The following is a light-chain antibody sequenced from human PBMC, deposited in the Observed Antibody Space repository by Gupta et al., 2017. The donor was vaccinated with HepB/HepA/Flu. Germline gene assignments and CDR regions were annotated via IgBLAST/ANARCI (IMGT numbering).Light chain of an antibody. J-gene: IGKJ1*01. Sequence: DIQMTQSPSSLSASVGDRVTIACRASQRISNFLNWYQQKPGKAPDLLIYAASRVQSGVPSRFSGGGSGTDFTLTISRRQPDDFATYYCQQRDGTPRTFGQGTMVEIK. CDR1: QRISNF. V-gene: IGKV1-39*01. CDR2: AAS. CDR3: QQRDGTPRT.